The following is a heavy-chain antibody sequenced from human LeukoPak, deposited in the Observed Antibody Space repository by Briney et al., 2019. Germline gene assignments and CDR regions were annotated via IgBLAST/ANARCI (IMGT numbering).Heavy chain of an antibody. Sequence: ASVKVSCKASGYLFVMYSIHWLRQAPGQSLEWMGAIGAANDNARYSQTFQGRVTISSDSSEQTVYMELSSLRSDDTAVYFCARPLLKGLTFGTTPFDYWGQGTRVTVSS. J-gene: IGHJ4*02. CDR1: GYLFVMYS. V-gene: IGHV1-3*01. D-gene: IGHD1-14*01. CDR2: IGAANDNA. CDR3: ARPLLKGLTFGTTPFDY.